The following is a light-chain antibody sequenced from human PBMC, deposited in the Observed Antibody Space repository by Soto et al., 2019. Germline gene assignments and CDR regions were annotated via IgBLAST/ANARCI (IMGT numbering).Light chain of an antibody. CDR1: QSVSSSF. J-gene: IGKJ4*01. Sequence: EIVYTKAPGTLSSSPCKRSSLSCMPSQSVSSSFLAWYQQKPGQAPRLLVYDASNRATGIPTRFSGSGSGTDFTLTISNLEPEDFAVYYCQQHISWPLTFGGGTKVDIK. V-gene: IGKV3-11*01. CDR3: QQHISWPLT. CDR2: DAS.